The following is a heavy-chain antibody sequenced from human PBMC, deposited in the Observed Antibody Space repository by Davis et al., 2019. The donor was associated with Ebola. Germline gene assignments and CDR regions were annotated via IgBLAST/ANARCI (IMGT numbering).Heavy chain of an antibody. V-gene: IGHV3-74*01. D-gene: IGHD3-9*01. Sequence: GESLKISCAAPGFTFSSYWMHWVRQAPGKGLVWVSRINSDGSSTSYADSVKGRFTISRDNAKNTLYLQMNSLRAEDTAVYYCARDNILTGYSLDYWGQGTLVTVSS. CDR3: ARDNILTGYSLDY. CDR2: INSDGSST. J-gene: IGHJ4*02. CDR1: GFTFSSYW.